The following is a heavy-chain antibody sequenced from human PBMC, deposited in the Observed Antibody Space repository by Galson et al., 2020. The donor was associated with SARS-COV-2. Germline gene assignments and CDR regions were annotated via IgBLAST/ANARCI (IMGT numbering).Heavy chain of an antibody. CDR1: GGSISSGDYY. D-gene: IGHD3-22*01. J-gene: IGHJ4*02. CDR2: IYYSGRT. CDR3: AKVYYDSSRPPFDS. V-gene: IGHV4-30-4*01. Sequence: TLSLTCTVSGGSISSGDYYWSWIRQPPGKGLEWIGYIYYSGRTYYNPSLKSRVTISVDTSKNQFSLKLASVTAADTAMYFCAKVYYDSSRPPFDSWGQGTLVTVSS.